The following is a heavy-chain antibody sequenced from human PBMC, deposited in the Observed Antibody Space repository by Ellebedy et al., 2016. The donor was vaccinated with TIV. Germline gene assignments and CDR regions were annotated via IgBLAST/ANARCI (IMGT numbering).Heavy chain of an antibody. CDR2: IGSDGAAI. CDR1: GFTFNSYT. D-gene: IGHD5-18*01. V-gene: IGHV3-64*02. CDR3: AREITMGYLDP. J-gene: IGHJ5*02. Sequence: GESLKISCLASGFTFNSYTMYWFRQAPGKGLEYVSSIGSDGAAIYYADSVNGRFTITRDNSKNTLYLQMGSLGAEDMAVYHRAREITMGYLDPWGQGTLVTVSS.